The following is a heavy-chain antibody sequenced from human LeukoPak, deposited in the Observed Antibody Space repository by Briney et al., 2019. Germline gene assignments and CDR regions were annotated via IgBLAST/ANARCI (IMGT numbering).Heavy chain of an antibody. CDR1: GGSISSYY. CDR2: IYTSGST. Sequence: PSETLSLTCTVSGGSISSYYWSWIRQPAGKGLEWIGRIYTSGSTNYNPSLKSRVTMSVDTSKNQFSLKLSSVTAADTAVYYCARLGVYSGYDLDGMDVWGQGTRSPSP. D-gene: IGHD5-12*01. V-gene: IGHV4-4*07. CDR3: ARLGVYSGYDLDGMDV. J-gene: IGHJ6*02.